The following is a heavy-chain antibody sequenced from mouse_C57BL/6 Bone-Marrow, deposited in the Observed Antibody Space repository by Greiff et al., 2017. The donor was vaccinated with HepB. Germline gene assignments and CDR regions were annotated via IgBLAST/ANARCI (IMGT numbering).Heavy chain of an antibody. CDR2: IRNKANGYTT. J-gene: IGHJ1*03. V-gene: IGHV7-3*01. Sequence: EVQLVESGGGLVQPGGSLSLSCAASGLTFTHYYMSWVRQPPGKALEWLGFIRNKANGYTTEYSASVKGRFTISRDNSQSILYLQMNALRAEDSATYYCARSMVTTDPGVWGTGTTVTVSS. CDR3: ARSMVTTDPGV. CDR1: GLTFTHYY. D-gene: IGHD2-2*01.